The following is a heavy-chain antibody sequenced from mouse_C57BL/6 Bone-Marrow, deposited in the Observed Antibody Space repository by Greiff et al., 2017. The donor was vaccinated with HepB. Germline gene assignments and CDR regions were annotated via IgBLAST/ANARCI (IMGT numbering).Heavy chain of an antibody. V-gene: IGHV1-64*01. CDR3: ARRGYYGSSYWYFDV. CDR2: IHPNSGST. CDR1: GYTFTSYW. J-gene: IGHJ1*03. D-gene: IGHD1-1*01. Sequence: QVQLQQPGAELVKPGASVKLSCKASGYTFTSYWMHWVKQRPGQGLEWIGMIHPNSGSTNYNEKFKSKATLTVDKSSSTAYMQLSSLTSEDSAVYYCARRGYYGSSYWYFDVWGTGTTVTVSS.